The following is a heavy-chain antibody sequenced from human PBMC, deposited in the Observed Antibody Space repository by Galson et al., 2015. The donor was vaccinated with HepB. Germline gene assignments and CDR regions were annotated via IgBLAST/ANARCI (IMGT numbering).Heavy chain of an antibody. D-gene: IGHD3-3*01. Sequence: SVKVSCKASGYTFTSYDINWVRQATGQGLEWMGWMNPNSGNTGYAQKFQGRVTMTRNTSISTAYMELSSLRSEDTAVYYCARVVMGVTIFGVANWFDPWGQGTLVTVSS. V-gene: IGHV1-8*01. CDR3: ARVVMGVTIFGVANWFDP. CDR2: MNPNSGNT. CDR1: GYTFTSYD. J-gene: IGHJ5*02.